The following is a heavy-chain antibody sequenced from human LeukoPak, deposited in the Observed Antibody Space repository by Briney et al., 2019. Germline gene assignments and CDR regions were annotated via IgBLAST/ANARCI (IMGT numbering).Heavy chain of an antibody. D-gene: IGHD6-19*01. J-gene: IGHJ4*02. V-gene: IGHV4-39*01. CDR1: GGSISSSSYY. CDR3: ASHPSIAVAGTIDY. CDR2: IYYSGST. Sequence: SETLSLTCTVSGGSISSSSYYWGWIRQPPGKGLEWIGSIYYSGSTYYNPSLKSRVTISVDTSKNQFSLKLSSVTAADTAVYYCASHPSIAVAGTIDYWGPGNPGHRLL.